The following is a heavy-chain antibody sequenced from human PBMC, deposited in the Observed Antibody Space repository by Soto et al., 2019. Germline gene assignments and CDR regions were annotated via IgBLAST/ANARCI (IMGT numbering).Heavy chain of an antibody. CDR3: AREISVAAANYGMDV. CDR1: GGTFSSYA. D-gene: IGHD6-13*01. CDR2: IIPIFGTA. Sequence: SVKVSCKASGGTFSSYAISWVRQAPGQGLEWMGGIIPIFGTANYAQKFQGRVTFTADESTSTAYMELSSLRSEDTAVYYCAREISVAAANYGMDVWGQGTTVTVSS. V-gene: IGHV1-69*13. J-gene: IGHJ6*02.